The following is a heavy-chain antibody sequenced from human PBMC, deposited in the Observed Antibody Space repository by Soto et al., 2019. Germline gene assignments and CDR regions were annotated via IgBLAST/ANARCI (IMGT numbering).Heavy chain of an antibody. J-gene: IGHJ3*02. CDR1: GYPVTAYY. V-gene: IGHV1-2*02. CDR2: INPATGAA. Sequence: QLHLVQSGAVVKKPGASVTVSCSASGYPVTAYYMHWVRQAPGRGLEWMGGINPATGAAKYTQTFQGRVTMPRDTSTSTVFSELGGLTCEGPAVFYGARGGGVGVAGSAAFDMWGQGTLVTVSS. D-gene: IGHD3-3*01. CDR3: ARGGGVGVAGSAAFDM.